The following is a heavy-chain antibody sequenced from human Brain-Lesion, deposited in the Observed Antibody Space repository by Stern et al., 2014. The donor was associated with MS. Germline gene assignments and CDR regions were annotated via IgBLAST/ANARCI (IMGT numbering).Heavy chain of an antibody. V-gene: IGHV4-4*02. CDR2: SDHSGST. CDR3: ARFPASRPHVFDS. D-gene: IGHD6-13*01. J-gene: IGHJ4*02. Sequence: QLVQSGPGLVKPSGTLSLTCAVSGGSISSSNWWSWVRQSPGKGLEWIGESDHSGSTIYNPSLKSRVTVSVDKSKNRFSPNLSSVTAADTAVYFCARFPASRPHVFDSWGQGTLVTVSS. CDR1: GGSISSSNW.